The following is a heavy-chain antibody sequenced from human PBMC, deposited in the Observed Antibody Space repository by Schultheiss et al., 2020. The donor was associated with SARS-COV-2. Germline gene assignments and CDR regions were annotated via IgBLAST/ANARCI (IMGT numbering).Heavy chain of an antibody. V-gene: IGHV4-38-2*01. J-gene: IGHJ4*02. CDR2: IYYTGSA. Sequence: SETLSLTCAVSGYSISSGYSWGWIRQPPGKGLEWIGFIYYTGSAFCNPSLKSRVTISLDSSKNQFSLKLSSVTAADTAAYYCARAIYDSGGDYYYFDYWGQGTLVTVSS. D-gene: IGHD3-22*01. CDR3: ARAIYDSGGDYYYFDY. CDR1: GYSISSGYS.